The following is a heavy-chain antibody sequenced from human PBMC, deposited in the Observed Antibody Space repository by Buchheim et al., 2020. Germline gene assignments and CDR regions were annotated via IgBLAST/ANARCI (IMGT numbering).Heavy chain of an antibody. CDR3: AREIVMVSGRYYYYGMDV. CDR1: GFTVSSNY. Sequence: EVQLVESGGGLVQPGGSLRLSCAASGFTVSSNYMSWVRQAPGKGLEWVSVIYSGGSTYYADSVKGRFTISRDNSKNTLYLQMNSLRAEDTAVYYCAREIVMVSGRYYYYGMDVWGQGTT. V-gene: IGHV3-66*02. CDR2: IYSGGST. D-gene: IGHD3-22*01. J-gene: IGHJ6*02.